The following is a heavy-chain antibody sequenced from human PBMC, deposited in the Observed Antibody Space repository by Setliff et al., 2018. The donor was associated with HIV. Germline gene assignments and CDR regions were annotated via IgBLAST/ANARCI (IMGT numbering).Heavy chain of an antibody. CDR3: ARPSFGIGGGANFDS. CDR2: AHYSGAI. J-gene: IGHJ4*02. Sequence: SETLSLTCAVSGYSISTAYYWGWIRQPPGKGLEWIASAHYSGAIFYNPSLKSRVTMSVDTSGSRFSLKLTSVTAADTAVYYCARPSFGIGGGANFDSWGRGTLVTVSS. CDR1: GYSISTAYY. D-gene: IGHD3-3*01. V-gene: IGHV4-38-2*01.